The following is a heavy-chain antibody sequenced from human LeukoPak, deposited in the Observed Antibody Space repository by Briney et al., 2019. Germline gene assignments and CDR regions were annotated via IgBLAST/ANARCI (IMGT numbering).Heavy chain of an antibody. V-gene: IGHV4-39*01. J-gene: IGHJ5*02. CDR1: GVSVIGGSGYY. Sequence: PSETLSLTCTVSGVSVIGGSGYYWGWVRQSPEKGLEWIGSLYYSGSTYYNPSLNGRATVSIDTSKNHFSLNLTSVTAADTAVYCCARHASNCCHFDPWGQGTLVTVSS. D-gene: IGHD2-15*01. CDR2: LYYSGST. CDR3: ARHASNCCHFDP.